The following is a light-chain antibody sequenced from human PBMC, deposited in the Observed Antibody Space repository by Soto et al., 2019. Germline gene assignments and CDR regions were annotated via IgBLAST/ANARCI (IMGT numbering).Light chain of an antibody. CDR1: SSDVGAYNY. CDR2: EVN. J-gene: IGLJ3*02. Sequence: QSVLTQPPYASGSPGQSVTISCTGTSSDVGAYNYVSWYQKYPGKAPKLMIYEVNKLPSGVPDRFSGSKSGKTGSLTVSGLQPEYESDYHCTSYAGSNIWVFGGGTKLTVL. CDR3: TSYAGSNIWV. V-gene: IGLV2-8*01.